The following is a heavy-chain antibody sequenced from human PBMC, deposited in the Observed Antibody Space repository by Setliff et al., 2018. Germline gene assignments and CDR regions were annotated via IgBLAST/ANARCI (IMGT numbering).Heavy chain of an antibody. D-gene: IGHD3-22*01. V-gene: IGHV1-24*01. CDR2: FDPEDGET. Sequence: ASVKVSCKVSGYTLTELSMHWVRQAPGKGLEWMGGFDPEDGETIYAQKFQGRVAMTEDTSTDTAYMELSSLRSEDTAVYYCATLAFTYYYDSSGYYPHDYWGQGTLVTVSS. CDR1: GYTLTELS. J-gene: IGHJ4*02. CDR3: ATLAFTYYYDSSGYYPHDY.